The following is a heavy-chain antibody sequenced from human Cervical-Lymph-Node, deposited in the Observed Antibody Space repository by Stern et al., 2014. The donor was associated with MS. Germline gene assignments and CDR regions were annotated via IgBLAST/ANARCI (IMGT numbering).Heavy chain of an antibody. V-gene: IGHV7-4-1*02. CDR1: GSPFTASS. D-gene: IGHD6-13*01. J-gene: IGHJ4*02. CDR3: ARSQPFSY. Sequence: QMQLVQSGSELKQPGASVTVSCRVSGSPFTASSISWVRHAPGRGLEWMGWINTRTGNPTYALDFTGRFVFSLDTSVSAAVLQISSLKADDTAVYYCARSQPFSYWGQGTRVTVSP. CDR2: INTRTGNP.